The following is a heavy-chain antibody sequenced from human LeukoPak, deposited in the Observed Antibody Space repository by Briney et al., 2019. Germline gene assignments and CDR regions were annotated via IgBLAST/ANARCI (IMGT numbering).Heavy chain of an antibody. Sequence: TGESLKISCQGSGYSFTSYWIGWVGQMHGKGLEWIGIIYLGDSDTRYSPSFQGQVTISADKSISTAYLQWSSLKASDTAMYYCARFYGSGRLFDYWGQGTLVTVSS. CDR1: GYSFTSYW. CDR2: IYLGDSDT. D-gene: IGHD3-10*01. V-gene: IGHV5-51*01. CDR3: ARFYGSGRLFDY. J-gene: IGHJ4*02.